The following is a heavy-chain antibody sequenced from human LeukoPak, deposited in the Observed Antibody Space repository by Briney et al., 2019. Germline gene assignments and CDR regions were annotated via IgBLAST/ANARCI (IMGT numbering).Heavy chain of an antibody. D-gene: IGHD4-11*01. CDR3: ARTTVTSYNWFDP. Sequence: GASVKVSCKASGYTFTSYGISWVRQAPGQGLEWMGWINTNTGNPTYAQGFTGRFVFSLDTSVSTAYLQISSLKAEDTAVYYCARTTVTSYNWFDPWGQGTLVTVSS. CDR2: INTNTGNP. CDR1: GYTFTSYG. V-gene: IGHV7-4-1*02. J-gene: IGHJ5*02.